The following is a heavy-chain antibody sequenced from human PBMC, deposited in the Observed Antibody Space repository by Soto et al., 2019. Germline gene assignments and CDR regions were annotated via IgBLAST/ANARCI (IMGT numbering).Heavy chain of an antibody. J-gene: IGHJ6*02. V-gene: IGHV3-33*01. Sequence: PGGSLRLSCAASGFTFSSNGMHWVRQAPCKGLEGVAVIWYDGSNKYYSDSVKGRFTISRDNSKNTLYLQMNSLRAEDTAVYYCARHRQQFTWGYYYYYYGMDVWGQGTTVTVS. CDR1: GFTFSSNG. CDR3: ARHRQQFTWGYYYYYYGMDV. D-gene: IGHD3-16*01. CDR2: IWYDGSNK.